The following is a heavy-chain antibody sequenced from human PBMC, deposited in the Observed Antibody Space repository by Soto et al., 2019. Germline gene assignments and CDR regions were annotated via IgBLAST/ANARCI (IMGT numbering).Heavy chain of an antibody. CDR1: GFTFSSYG. J-gene: IGHJ6*02. CDR2: IWYDGSNK. V-gene: IGHV3-33*01. D-gene: IGHD3-10*01. CDR3: ARGDYGATGPPDV. Sequence: QVQLVESGGGVVQPGRYLRLSCAASGFTFSSYGKHWVRQAPGKGLEWVAVIWYDGSNKYYADSVKGRFTISRDNSKNTLYLQMNSLRAEDTAVYYCARGDYGATGPPDVWGQGTTVTVSS.